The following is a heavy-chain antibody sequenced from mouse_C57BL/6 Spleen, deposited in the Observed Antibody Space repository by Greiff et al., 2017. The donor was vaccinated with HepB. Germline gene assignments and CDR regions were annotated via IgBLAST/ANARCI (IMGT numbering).Heavy chain of an antibody. V-gene: IGHV1-64*01. D-gene: IGHD2-1*01. CDR2: IHPNSAST. CDR3: ASWAIYYGNSFDY. Sequence: QVQLQQPGAELVKPGASVKLSCKASGYTFTSYWMHWVKQRPGQGLEWIGMIHPNSASTNYNEKFESKATLTVDKSSSTAYMQLSSLTSAYSAVYYCASWAIYYGNSFDYWGQGTTLTVSS. J-gene: IGHJ2*01. CDR1: GYTFTSYW.